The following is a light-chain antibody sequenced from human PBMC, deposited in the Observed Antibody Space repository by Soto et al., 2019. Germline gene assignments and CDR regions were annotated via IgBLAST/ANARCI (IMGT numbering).Light chain of an antibody. Sequence: QSVLTQPPSVSGAPGQRVTISCTGSSSNIGTGYDVHWYQQVPGTAPKLLIYGNTNRPSGVPDRFSGSQSGTSASLAISGLQPEDEAVYYCQSYDSNLVLFGGGTKVIVL. V-gene: IGLV1-40*01. CDR3: QSYDSNLVL. J-gene: IGLJ2*01. CDR1: SSNIGTGYD. CDR2: GNT.